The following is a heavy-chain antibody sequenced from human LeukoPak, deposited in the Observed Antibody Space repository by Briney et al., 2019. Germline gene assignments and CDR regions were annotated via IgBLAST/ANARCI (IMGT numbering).Heavy chain of an antibody. V-gene: IGHV1-8*03. D-gene: IGHD5-12*01. J-gene: IGHJ4*02. CDR3: ARGNVVATSQIDY. CDR2: MNPNSGNT. Sequence: ASVTVSCKASGYTFTSYDINWVRQATGQGLEWMGWMNPNSGNTGYAQKFQGRVTITRNTSISTAYMELSSLRSEDTAVYYCARGNVVATSQIDYWGQGTLVTVSS. CDR1: GYTFTSYD.